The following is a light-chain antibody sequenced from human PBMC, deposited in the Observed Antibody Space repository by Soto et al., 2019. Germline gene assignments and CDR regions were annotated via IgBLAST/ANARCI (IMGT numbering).Light chain of an antibody. CDR3: QQYNEWPPN. CDR2: FAS. Sequence: ERVMTQSPATLSVSPGEKATLSCRASQTVSNNLAWYQQKPGQAPRLLMYFASTMATGIPARFSGSGSGTEVTLTISILQSEDFAIYYCQQYNEWPPNFGGGTKVETK. V-gene: IGKV3D-15*01. CDR1: QTVSNN. J-gene: IGKJ4*01.